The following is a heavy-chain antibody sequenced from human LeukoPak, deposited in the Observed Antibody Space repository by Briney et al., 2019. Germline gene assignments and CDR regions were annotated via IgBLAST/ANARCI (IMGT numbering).Heavy chain of an antibody. Sequence: GGSLRLSCAASGFTFSSYSMNWVRQAPGKGLEWVSSISNSSSYIYYADSVKGRFTISRDNAKNSLYLQMNSLRAEDTAVYYCARDTLRVMGAPDYWGQGTLVTVSS. V-gene: IGHV3-21*01. CDR1: GFTFSSYS. D-gene: IGHD1-26*01. J-gene: IGHJ4*02. CDR3: ARDTLRVMGAPDY. CDR2: ISNSSSYI.